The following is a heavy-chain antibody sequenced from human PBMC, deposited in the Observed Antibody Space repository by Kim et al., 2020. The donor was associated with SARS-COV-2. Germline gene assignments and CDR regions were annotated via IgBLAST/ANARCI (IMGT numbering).Heavy chain of an antibody. Sequence: GGSLRLSCAASGFTFSSYGMHWVRQAPGKGLEWVAVISYDGSNKYYADSVKGRFTISRDNSKNTLYLQMNSLRAEDTAVYYCAKLGYDFWSGYYTRDWYFDLWGRGTLVTVSS. D-gene: IGHD3-3*01. J-gene: IGHJ2*01. CDR2: ISYDGSNK. CDR3: AKLGYDFWSGYYTRDWYFDL. CDR1: GFTFSSYG. V-gene: IGHV3-30*18.